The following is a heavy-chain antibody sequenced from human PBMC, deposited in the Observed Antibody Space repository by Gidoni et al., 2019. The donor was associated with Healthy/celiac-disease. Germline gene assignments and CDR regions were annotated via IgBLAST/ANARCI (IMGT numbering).Heavy chain of an antibody. J-gene: IGHJ3*02. V-gene: IGHV4-59*01. CDR1: GGSISSYY. CDR3: ASRSGGSLDAFDI. Sequence: QVQLQESGPGLVKPSATLSLTCTVSGGSISSYYWSWIRQPPGKGLEWIGYIYYSGSTNYNPSLKSRVTISVDTSKNQFSLKLSSVTAADTAVYYCASRSGGSLDAFDIWGQGTMVTVSS. CDR2: IYYSGST. D-gene: IGHD2-15*01.